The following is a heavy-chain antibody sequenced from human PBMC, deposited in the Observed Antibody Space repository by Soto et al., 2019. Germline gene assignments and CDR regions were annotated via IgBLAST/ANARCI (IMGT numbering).Heavy chain of an antibody. CDR1: GFSFSSYA. CDR3: ARDEARLLGREVLPGGRYYHHGMDV. D-gene: IGHD1-26*01. J-gene: IGHJ6*02. CDR2: ISYDGINK. Sequence: QVQLVESGGGVVQPGRSQRLSCATAGFSFSSYAMYWVRQAPGKGLEWVAVISYDGINKYYADSVKGRFTISRDNSKNTLHLQMNSLGVEDTAVYYCARDEARLLGREVLPGGRYYHHGMDVWGQGTTVTVPS. V-gene: IGHV3-30-3*01.